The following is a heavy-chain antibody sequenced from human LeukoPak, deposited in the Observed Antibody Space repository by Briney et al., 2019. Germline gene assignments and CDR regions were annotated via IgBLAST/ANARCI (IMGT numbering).Heavy chain of an antibody. V-gene: IGHV1-2*02. CDR1: GYTFTGYY. CDR3: ARVSPSSDAFDI. Sequence: ASVKVSCKASGYTFTGYYIHWVRQAPGQGPEWMGWINPNSGGTNYAQKFQGRVTMTRDTSISTAYMELSRLISDDTAVYYCARVSPSSDAFDIWGQGTMVTVSS. CDR2: INPNSGGT. J-gene: IGHJ3*02. D-gene: IGHD6-13*01.